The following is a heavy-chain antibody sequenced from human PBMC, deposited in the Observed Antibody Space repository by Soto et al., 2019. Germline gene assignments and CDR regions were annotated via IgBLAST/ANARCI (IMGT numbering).Heavy chain of an antibody. V-gene: IGHV4-34*01. D-gene: IGHD1-26*01. CDR2: INHSGSS. CDR3: TRGLFSGSSYSGSWYYFDS. CDR1: GGSFSGCI. Sequence: SETLSLTCAVSGGSFSGCIWTWIRQTPGKGLQWIGQINHSGSSIYSPSLKNRVTISTMSNNKFSLELSSVTAADTAVYYCTRGLFSGSSYSGSWYYFDSWGQGTMVTVS. J-gene: IGHJ4*02.